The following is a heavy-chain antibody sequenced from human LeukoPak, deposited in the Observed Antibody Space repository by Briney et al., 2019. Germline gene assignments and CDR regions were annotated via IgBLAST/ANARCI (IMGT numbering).Heavy chain of an antibody. CDR1: GFTFSSYA. V-gene: IGHV3-23*01. CDR2: ISGSGGST. CDR3: AKSPFSLAADGDLDY. Sequence: PGGSLRLSCAASGFTFSSYAMSWVRQAPGKGLEWVSAISGSGGSTYYADSVKGRFTISRDNYKNTLYLQMNSLRAKDTAVYYCAKSPFSLAADGDLDYWGQGTLVTVSS. D-gene: IGHD6-13*01. J-gene: IGHJ4*02.